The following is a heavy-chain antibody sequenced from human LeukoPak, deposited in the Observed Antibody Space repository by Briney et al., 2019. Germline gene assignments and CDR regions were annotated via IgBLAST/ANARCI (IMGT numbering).Heavy chain of an antibody. V-gene: IGHV3-23*01. CDR3: AKTDYCGSGSYKWEYFQH. Sequence: PGGSLRLSCAASGFTFSSYAMSWVRQAPGKGLEWVSAISSSGGSTYYADSVKGRFTISRDNSKNTLYLQMNSLRAEDTAVYYCAKTDYCGSGSYKWEYFQHWGQGTLVTVSS. CDR2: ISSSGGST. D-gene: IGHD3-10*01. CDR1: GFTFSSYA. J-gene: IGHJ1*01.